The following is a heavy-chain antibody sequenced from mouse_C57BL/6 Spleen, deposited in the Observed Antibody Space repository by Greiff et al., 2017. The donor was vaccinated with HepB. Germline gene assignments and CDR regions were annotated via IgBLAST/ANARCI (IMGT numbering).Heavy chain of an antibody. D-gene: IGHD1-1*01. Sequence: EVKLVESGGGLVQPGGSLKLSCAASGFTFSDYYMYWVRQTPEKRLEWVAYISNGGGSTYYPDTVKGRFTISRDNAKNTLYLQMSRLKSEDTAMYDCARRGYGSYYAMDYWGQGTSVTVSS. V-gene: IGHV5-12*01. CDR2: ISNGGGST. J-gene: IGHJ4*01. CDR1: GFTFSDYY. CDR3: ARRGYGSYYAMDY.